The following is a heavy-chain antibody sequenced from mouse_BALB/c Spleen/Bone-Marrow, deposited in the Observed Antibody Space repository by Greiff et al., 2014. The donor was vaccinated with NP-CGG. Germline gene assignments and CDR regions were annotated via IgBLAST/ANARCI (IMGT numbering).Heavy chain of an antibody. CDR3: ARDYYGSSYIGY. D-gene: IGHD1-1*01. CDR2: ISDGGSYT. J-gene: IGHJ3*01. CDR1: GFTFSNYY. Sequence: VQLKESGGGLVKPGGSLKLSCAASGFTFSNYYMYWVRQTPEKRLEWVATISDGGSYTYYPDSVKGRFTISRGNANNNLYLQMSSLKSEDTAMYYCARDYYGSSYIGYWGQGTLVTVST. V-gene: IGHV5-4*02.